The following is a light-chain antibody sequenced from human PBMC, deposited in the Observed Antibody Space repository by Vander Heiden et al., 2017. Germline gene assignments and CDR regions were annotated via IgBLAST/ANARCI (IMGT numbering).Light chain of an antibody. CDR1: QDISNN. CDR3: QQCANVPRT. V-gene: IGKV1-33*01. Sequence: FTCQARQDISNNLNWYQQKPGKAPELLIFDTSNLQTGVPSRFSGSGYGTDFTVTISGLQPEDIATYFCQQCANVPRTFGQGTRVELK. J-gene: IGKJ1*01. CDR2: DTS.